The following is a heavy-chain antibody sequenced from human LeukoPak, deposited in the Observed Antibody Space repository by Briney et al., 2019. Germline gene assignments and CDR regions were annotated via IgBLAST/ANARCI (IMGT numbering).Heavy chain of an antibody. Sequence: GGSLRLSCEASGFTFSSYWMSWVRQAPGKGLEWVANIKQDGSEKYYVDSVKGRFTISRDNAKKSLYLQMNSLRAEDTAVYYCARNPTYYDFWSGYSDYYYYMDVWGKGTTVTVSS. CDR3: ARNPTYYDFWSGYSDYYYYMDV. V-gene: IGHV3-7*01. D-gene: IGHD3-3*01. CDR1: GFTFSSYW. J-gene: IGHJ6*03. CDR2: IKQDGSEK.